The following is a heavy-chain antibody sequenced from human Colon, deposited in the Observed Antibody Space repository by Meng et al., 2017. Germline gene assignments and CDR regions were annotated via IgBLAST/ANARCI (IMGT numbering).Heavy chain of an antibody. CDR1: GYTFTSYA. V-gene: IGHV7-4-1*02. CDR2: IHPNTGNP. J-gene: IGHJ4*02. Sequence: HVVLVQSGSELKKPGDSVKVSCKASGYTFTSYAMAWVRQAPGQGLEWMGWIHPNTGNPTYAQGFTGRFVFSLDTSVSTSYLQISSLKAEDTAVYYCASYRLGDWQPIDYWGQGTLVTVSS. D-gene: IGHD3-16*02. CDR3: ASYRLGDWQPIDY.